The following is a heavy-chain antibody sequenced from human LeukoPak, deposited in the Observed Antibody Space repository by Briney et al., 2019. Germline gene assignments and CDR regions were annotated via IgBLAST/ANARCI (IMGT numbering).Heavy chain of an antibody. CDR1: GFTVSSNY. Sequence: GGSLTLSCAASGFTVSSNYMSWVRQAPGKGLEWVSVIYSGGSTYYADSGKGRFTISRDNSKNTLYLQMNSLRAEDTAVYYRARRRIAAAGSDAFDIWGQGTMVTVSS. CDR2: IYSGGST. V-gene: IGHV3-66*01. CDR3: ARRRIAAAGSDAFDI. D-gene: IGHD6-13*01. J-gene: IGHJ3*02.